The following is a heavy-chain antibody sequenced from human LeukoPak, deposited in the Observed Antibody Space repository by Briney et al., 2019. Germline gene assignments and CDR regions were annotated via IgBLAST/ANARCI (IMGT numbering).Heavy chain of an antibody. V-gene: IGHV1-69*13. CDR2: IIPIFGTA. J-gene: IGHJ3*02. CDR1: GGTFSSYA. Sequence: SVKVSCKASGGTFSSYAISWVRQAPGQGLEWMGGIIPIFGTANYAQKFQGRVTITADESTSTAYMELSSLRSEDTAVYYCARKGSRHGDAFDIRGQGTMVTVSS. CDR3: ARKGSRHGDAFDI. D-gene: IGHD5-24*01.